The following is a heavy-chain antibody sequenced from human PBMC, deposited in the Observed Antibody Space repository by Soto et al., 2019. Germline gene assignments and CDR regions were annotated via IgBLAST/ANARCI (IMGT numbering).Heavy chain of an antibody. CDR1: EYTFTSYV. Sequence: ASVKVSCKASEYTFTSYVMHWVRQAPGQSLEWIGWINAGNGHTKYSQKFQDRVTITRDTSAITAYMELSRLRSEDTAVYYCARELQGLYYFDYWGQGALVTVSS. J-gene: IGHJ4*02. V-gene: IGHV1-3*01. CDR3: ARELQGLYYFDY. CDR2: INAGNGHT. D-gene: IGHD4-4*01.